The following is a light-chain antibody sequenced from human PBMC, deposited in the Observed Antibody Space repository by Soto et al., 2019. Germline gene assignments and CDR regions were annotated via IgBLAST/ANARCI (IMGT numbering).Light chain of an antibody. V-gene: IGKV1-5*03. CDR3: QHYSSLREFI. CDR1: QSISTW. Sequence: DIQMTQSPSTLSASVGDRVTITCRASQSISTWLAWYQQKPGKAPKLLIYKASSLESGVPSRFSGSGSGTEFTLTISSLQPDDFATYYCQHYSSLREFIFGPGTKVEIK. CDR2: KAS. J-gene: IGKJ3*01.